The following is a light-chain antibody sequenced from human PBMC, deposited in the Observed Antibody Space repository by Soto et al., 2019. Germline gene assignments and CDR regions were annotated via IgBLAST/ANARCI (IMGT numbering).Light chain of an antibody. V-gene: IGLV2-8*01. CDR3: CSYAGSNNLI. CDR1: SSDIGAYNY. CDR2: EVS. Sequence: QSALTQPPSASGSPGQSVTISCTGTSSDIGAYNYVSWYQQYPCKAPKLMIFEVSKRPSGVPDRFSGSKSGNTASLTVSGLQAEDEADYYCCSYAGSNNLIFGTGTKVTVL. J-gene: IGLJ1*01.